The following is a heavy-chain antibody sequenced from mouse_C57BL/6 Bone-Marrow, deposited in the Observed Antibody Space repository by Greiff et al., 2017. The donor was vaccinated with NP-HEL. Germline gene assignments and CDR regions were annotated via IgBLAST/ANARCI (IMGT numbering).Heavy chain of an antibody. CDR2: INPNNGGT. CDR3: ARPIYYGYDGWYFDV. CDR1: GYTFTDYN. V-gene: IGHV1-22*01. D-gene: IGHD2-2*01. J-gene: IGHJ1*03. Sequence: VQLQQSGPELVKPGASVKMSCKASGYTFTDYNMHWVKQSHGKSLEWIGYINPNNGGTSYNQKFKGKATLTVNKSSSTAYMELRSLTSEDSAVYYCARPIYYGYDGWYFDVWGTGTTVTVSS.